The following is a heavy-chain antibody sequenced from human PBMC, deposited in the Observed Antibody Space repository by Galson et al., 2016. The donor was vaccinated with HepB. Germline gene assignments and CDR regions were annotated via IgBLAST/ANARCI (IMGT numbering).Heavy chain of an antibody. V-gene: IGHV1-3*01. J-gene: IGHJ4*02. Sequence: SVKVSCKASGCTFTSHAMHWVRQAPGQRLEWMGWINAGNGNTKYSQKFQARVIITRDTSASTAYMELSSLRAEDTAVYYCARDRWYTFDYWGQGTLVTVSS. D-gene: IGHD4-23*01. CDR1: GCTFTSHA. CDR3: ARDRWYTFDY. CDR2: INAGNGNT.